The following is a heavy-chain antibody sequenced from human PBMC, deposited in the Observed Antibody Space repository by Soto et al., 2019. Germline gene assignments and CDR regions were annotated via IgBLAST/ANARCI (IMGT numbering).Heavy chain of an antibody. V-gene: IGHV4-4*02. Sequence: PSETLSLTCAVSGGSISSSNWWSWVRQPPGKGLEWIGEIYHSGSTNYNPSLKSRVTISVDKSKNQFSLKLSSVTAADTAVYYCARVAYYDYVWGSYFSYYGMDVWGQGTTVTVSS. CDR2: IYHSGST. CDR1: GGSISSSNW. D-gene: IGHD3-16*01. J-gene: IGHJ6*02. CDR3: ARVAYYDYVWGSYFSYYGMDV.